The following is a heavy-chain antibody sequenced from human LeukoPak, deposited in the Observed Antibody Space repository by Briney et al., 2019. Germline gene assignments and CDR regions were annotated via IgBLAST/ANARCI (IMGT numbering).Heavy chain of an antibody. J-gene: IGHJ4*02. CDR3: ARARGAFGSGSYSDY. CDR1: GFTFSSYT. D-gene: IGHD3-10*01. CDR2: ISSTSSYI. Sequence: PGGSLRLSCAASGFTFSSYTMNWVRQAPGKGLEWVSSISSTSSYIYYADSVRGRFTISRDNAKNSLYLQMNSLRAEDTAVYYCARARGAFGSGSYSDYWGQGTLVTVSS. V-gene: IGHV3-21*01.